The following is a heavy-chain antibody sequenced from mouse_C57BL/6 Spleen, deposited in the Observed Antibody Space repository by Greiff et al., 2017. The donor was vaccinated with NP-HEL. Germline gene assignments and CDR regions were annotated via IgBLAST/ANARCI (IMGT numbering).Heavy chain of an antibody. Sequence: QVQLQQSGAELVKPGASVKISCKASGYAFSSYWMNWVKQRPGKGLEWIGQIYPGDGDTNYNGKFKGKATLTADKSSITAYMQLSSLTSEDSAVYFCARRDYGKYFDYWGQGTTLTVSS. J-gene: IGHJ2*01. CDR2: IYPGDGDT. D-gene: IGHD2-1*01. CDR3: ARRDYGKYFDY. V-gene: IGHV1-80*01. CDR1: GYAFSSYW.